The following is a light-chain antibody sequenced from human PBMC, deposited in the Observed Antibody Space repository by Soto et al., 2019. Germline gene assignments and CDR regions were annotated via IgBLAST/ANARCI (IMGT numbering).Light chain of an antibody. J-gene: IGLJ2*01. CDR2: DVT. Sequence: QSALTQAASVSGSPGQSITISCTGTSRDVGGSNSVSWYQQHPGKAPKLLIYDVTNRPSGVSNRFSGSKSGNTASLTISGLQAEDEADYYCSSYTSSSTVVFGGGTKVTVL. V-gene: IGLV2-14*01. CDR1: SRDVGGSNS. CDR3: SSYTSSSTVV.